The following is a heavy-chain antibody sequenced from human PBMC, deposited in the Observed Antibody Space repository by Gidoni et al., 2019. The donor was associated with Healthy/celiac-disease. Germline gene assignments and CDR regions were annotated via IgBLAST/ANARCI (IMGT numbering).Heavy chain of an antibody. CDR1: GGTFSSYA. Sequence: QVQLVQSGAEVKKPGSSVKVSCKASGGTFSSYAISWVRQAPGQGLEWMGGIIPSLGTANDAQKFQGRVTITADESTSTAYMELSSLRSEDTAVYYCASETGDYYDSSGRNQHWGQGTLVTVSS. V-gene: IGHV1-69*01. J-gene: IGHJ1*01. CDR3: ASETGDYYDSSGRNQH. CDR2: IIPSLGTA. D-gene: IGHD3-22*01.